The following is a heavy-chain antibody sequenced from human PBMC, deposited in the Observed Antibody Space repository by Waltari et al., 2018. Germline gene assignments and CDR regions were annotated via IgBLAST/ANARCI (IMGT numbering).Heavy chain of an antibody. D-gene: IGHD1-1*01. V-gene: IGHV3-15*01. CDR2: IKSKTDGETT. J-gene: IGHJ4*02. CDR1: GFTFSNAW. Sequence: EVQLVESGGGLVKPGGSLRLSCAASGFTFSNAWMSWVRQAPGKGLEWVGRIKSKTDGETTDYAAPVKGRFTISRDDSKNTLFLQMNSLKSEDTAVYYCTTDGAREAVRGTAPLFDYWGQGTLVTVSS. CDR3: TTDGAREAVRGTAPLFDY.